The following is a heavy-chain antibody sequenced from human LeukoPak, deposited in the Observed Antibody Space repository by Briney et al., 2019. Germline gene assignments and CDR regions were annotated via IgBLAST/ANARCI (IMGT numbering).Heavy chain of an antibody. CDR2: ISWNSGSI. J-gene: IGHJ5*02. Sequence: PGRSLRLSCAASGFTFDDYAMHRVRHAPGKGLEWVSGISWNSGSIGYADSVKGRFTISRDNAKNSLYLQMNSLRAEDTALYYCAKDIVATITGWFDPWGQGTLVTVSS. D-gene: IGHD5-12*01. CDR3: AKDIVATITGWFDP. V-gene: IGHV3-9*01. CDR1: GFTFDDYA.